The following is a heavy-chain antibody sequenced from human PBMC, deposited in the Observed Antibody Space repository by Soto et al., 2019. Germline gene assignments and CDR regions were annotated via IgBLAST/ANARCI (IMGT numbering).Heavy chain of an antibody. Sequence: SETLSLTCAVYGGSFSGYYWSWIRQPPGKGLEWIGEINHSGSTNYNPPLKSRVTISVDTSKNQFSLKLSSVTAADTAVYYCARGSLLRWYYDFWSGYQTNWFDPWGQGTLVTVSS. V-gene: IGHV4-34*01. D-gene: IGHD3-3*01. CDR2: INHSGST. CDR3: ARGSLLRWYYDFWSGYQTNWFDP. CDR1: GGSFSGYY. J-gene: IGHJ5*02.